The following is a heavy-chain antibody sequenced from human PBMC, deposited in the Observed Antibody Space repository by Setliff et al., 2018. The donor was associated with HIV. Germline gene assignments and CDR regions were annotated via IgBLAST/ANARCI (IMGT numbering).Heavy chain of an antibody. CDR3: ARAPSLWGSGSYYTYWYFDY. Sequence: SETLSLTCTVSGGSISSGGYYWSWIRQHPGKGLEWIGYIYYSVSTYYNPSLKSRVTISVDTSKNQFSLKLSSVTAADTAVYYCARAPSLWGSGSYYTYWYFDYWGQGTLVTVSS. CDR2: IYYSVST. D-gene: IGHD3-10*01. J-gene: IGHJ4*02. V-gene: IGHV4-31*03. CDR1: GGSISSGGYY.